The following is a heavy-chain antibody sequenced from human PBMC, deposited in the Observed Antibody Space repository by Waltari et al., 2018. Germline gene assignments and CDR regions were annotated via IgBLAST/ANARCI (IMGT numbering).Heavy chain of an antibody. CDR2: IAYSGST. CDR1: GDSITNYS. D-gene: IGHD3-3*01. Sequence: QVQLQESGPGLVKPSETLSLICSVSGDSITNYSWSWVRQPPGKGLAWIGYIAYSGSTRYNPSLKSRATISVDTSKKQFSLRLGSVTAADTAIYYCARSYDFWSGYPLHYWGQGTLVTVSS. J-gene: IGHJ4*02. V-gene: IGHV4-59*01. CDR3: ARSYDFWSGYPLHY.